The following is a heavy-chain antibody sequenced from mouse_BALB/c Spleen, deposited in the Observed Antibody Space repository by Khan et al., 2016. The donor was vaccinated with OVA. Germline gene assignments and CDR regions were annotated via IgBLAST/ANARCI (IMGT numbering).Heavy chain of an antibody. Sequence: EVQLVESGGDVVKPGGSLKLSCAASGFTFSTYGMSWVRQTPDKRLEWVATVSTGGHYTYYPDPVKGRFTISRDNAKTTLYLQMNSLKSEDTAMFYCARRAYEYGSEGFAYWGQGTLVTVSS. CDR2: VSTGGHYT. V-gene: IGHV5-6*01. CDR3: ARRAYEYGSEGFAY. D-gene: IGHD1-1*01. CDR1: GFTFSTYG. J-gene: IGHJ3*01.